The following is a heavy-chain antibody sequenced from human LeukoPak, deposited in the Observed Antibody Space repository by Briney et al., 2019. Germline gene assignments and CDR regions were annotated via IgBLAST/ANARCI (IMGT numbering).Heavy chain of an antibody. J-gene: IGHJ4*02. CDR2: IIPIFGTA. Sequence: SVKVSCKASGGTFSSYAISWVRQAPGQGLEWMGGIIPIFGTANYAQKFQGRVTITADESTGTAYMELSSLRSEDTAVYYCASKTYYYDSSGYFSTKTLDYWGQGTLVTVSS. D-gene: IGHD3-22*01. V-gene: IGHV1-69*13. CDR1: GGTFSSYA. CDR3: ASKTYYYDSSGYFSTKTLDY.